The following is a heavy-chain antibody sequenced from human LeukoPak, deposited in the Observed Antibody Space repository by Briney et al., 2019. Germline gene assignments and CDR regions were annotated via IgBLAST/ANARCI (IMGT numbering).Heavy chain of an antibody. CDR3: ASSKLLYSWFDP. CDR1: GFTFSSYA. J-gene: IGHJ5*02. V-gene: IGHV3-30-3*01. CDR2: ISYDGSNK. Sequence: GGSLRLSCAASGFTFSSYAMHWVRQAPGKGLEWVAVISYDGSNKYYADSVKGRFTISRDNSKNTLYLQMNSLRAEDTAVYYCASSKLLYSWFDPWGLGTLVTVSS. D-gene: IGHD2-2*02.